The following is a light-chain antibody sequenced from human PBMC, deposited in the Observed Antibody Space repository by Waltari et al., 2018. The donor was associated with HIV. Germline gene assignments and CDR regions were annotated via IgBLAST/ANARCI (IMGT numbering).Light chain of an antibody. J-gene: IGKJ4*01. CDR3: QQYHHWPPRT. CDR2: HSS. CDR1: QNVDDK. V-gene: IGKV3D-15*01. Sequence: DILLTQSPATISVSPGGRVTVSCRASQNVDDKMAWYQQKPGQSPRLLIYHSSVRAAGVPTRFGGAGSATNFTLTITSLQSEDFALYFCQQYHHWPPRTFGGGSRVELK.